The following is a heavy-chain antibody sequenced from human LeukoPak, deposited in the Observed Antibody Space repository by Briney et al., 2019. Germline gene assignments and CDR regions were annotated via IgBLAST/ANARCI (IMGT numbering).Heavy chain of an antibody. D-gene: IGHD2/OR15-2a*01. J-gene: IGHJ4*02. CDR2: TAYDGAEK. V-gene: IGHV3-30*01. Sequence: GGSLRLSCAASGSTFSGHLLHWVRQAPGKGLEWVGGTAYDGAEKYYADSVRGRFAISRDNSKSTVYLEMNSLRPEDAAVYYCAREGDRHFTFDYWGRGTLVTVSS. CDR1: GSTFSGHL. CDR3: AREGDRHFTFDY.